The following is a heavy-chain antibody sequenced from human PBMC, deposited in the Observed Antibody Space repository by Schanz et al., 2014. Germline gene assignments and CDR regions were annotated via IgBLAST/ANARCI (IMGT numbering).Heavy chain of an antibody. CDR3: AKGRIRIAAAGIFDY. V-gene: IGHV3-9*01. Sequence: LVESGGGVVQPGRSLRLSCAASGFTFSSYGMHWVRQAPGKGLEWVSGISWNSGGIGYADSVKGRFTISRDNAKNSLFLQMNSLKPEDTALYYCAKGRIRIAAAGIFDYWGQGTLVTVSS. CDR2: ISWNSGGI. CDR1: GFTFSSYG. J-gene: IGHJ4*02. D-gene: IGHD6-13*01.